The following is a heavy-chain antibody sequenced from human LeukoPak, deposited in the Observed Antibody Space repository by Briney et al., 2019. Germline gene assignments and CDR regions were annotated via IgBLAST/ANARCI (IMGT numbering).Heavy chain of an antibody. CDR1: GFTFSSYA. D-gene: IGHD4-17*01. J-gene: IGHJ4*02. CDR2: ISGSGGST. V-gene: IGHV3-23*01. CDR3: AKDRRIGDYGVYFDY. Sequence: GGSLRLSCAASGFTFSSYAMSWVRQAPGKGLEWVPAISGSGGSTYYADSVKGRFAISRDNSKNTLYLQMNSLRAEDTAVYYCAKDRRIGDYGVYFDYWGQGTLVTVSS.